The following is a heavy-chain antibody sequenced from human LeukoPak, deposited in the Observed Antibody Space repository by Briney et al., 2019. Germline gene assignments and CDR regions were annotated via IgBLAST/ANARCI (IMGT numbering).Heavy chain of an antibody. CDR1: GFTFSSYW. J-gene: IGHJ4*02. Sequence: GGSLRLSCAASGFTFSSYWMSWVRPAPGKGREWVANIKQDGSGKYYVDSVKGRFTISRDNAKNSLYLQMNSLRAEDTAVYYCARLFSGGAYYFDYWGQGTLVTVSS. CDR3: ARLFSGGAYYFDY. V-gene: IGHV3-7*03. D-gene: IGHD2-15*01. CDR2: IKQDGSGK.